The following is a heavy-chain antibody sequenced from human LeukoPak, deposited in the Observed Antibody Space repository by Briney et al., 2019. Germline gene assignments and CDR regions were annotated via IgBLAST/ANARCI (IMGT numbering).Heavy chain of an antibody. Sequence: PGGSLRLSCAASGFTFSSYEMNWVRQAPGKGLERVSYISSSGSTIYYADSVKGRFTISRDNAKNSLYLQMNSLRAEDTAVYYCARFAKMASFDYWGQGTLVTVSS. CDR3: ARFAKMASFDY. CDR2: ISSSGSTI. D-gene: IGHD5-24*01. V-gene: IGHV3-48*03. J-gene: IGHJ4*02. CDR1: GFTFSSYE.